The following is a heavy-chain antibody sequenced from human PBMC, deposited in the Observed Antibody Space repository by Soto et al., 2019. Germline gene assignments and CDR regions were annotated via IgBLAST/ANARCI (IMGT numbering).Heavy chain of an antibody. Sequence: QVQPQGLGPGLVKPSDNLFPTFPVSGFPIPKVNWWGLIRQPPGKGLEWIGYIFHNGTTHYNPSLKSRVTMSVDTSKNQFSLKVDSLTAEDTAVYYCARSPYADALDIWGQGTTVIVSS. V-gene: IGHV4-28*01. D-gene: IGHD2-2*01. J-gene: IGHJ3*02. CDR2: IFHNGTT. CDR3: ARSPYADALDI. CDR1: GFPIPKVNW.